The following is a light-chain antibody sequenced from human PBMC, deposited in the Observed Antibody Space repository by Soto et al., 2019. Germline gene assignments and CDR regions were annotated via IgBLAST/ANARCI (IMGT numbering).Light chain of an antibody. CDR2: GAS. Sequence: EIVWTQSPGTLTLSPGERATLSCRASQSVRSNELAWYQQKPGQAPRLLIYGASSRASAIPDRVSGSGSGTDFTLTISRLEPDDFAVYYCQQYGSSPLTFGGGTKVEFK. J-gene: IGKJ4*01. V-gene: IGKV3-20*01. CDR1: QSVRSNE. CDR3: QQYGSSPLT.